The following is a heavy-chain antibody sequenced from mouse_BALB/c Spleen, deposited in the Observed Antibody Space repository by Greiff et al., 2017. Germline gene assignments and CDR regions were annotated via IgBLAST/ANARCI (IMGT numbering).Heavy chain of an antibody. Sequence: VMLVESGGGLVKPGGSLKLSCAASGFAFSSYDMSWVRQTPEKRLEWVAYISSGGGSTYYADTVKGRFTISRDNPKNTLFLQMTSLRSEDTAMYYCARGAYYGNYPYFDYWGQGTTLTVAS. D-gene: IGHD2-1*01. J-gene: IGHJ2*01. CDR1: GFAFSSYD. CDR2: ISSGGGST. CDR3: ARGAYYGNYPYFDY. V-gene: IGHV5-12-1*01.